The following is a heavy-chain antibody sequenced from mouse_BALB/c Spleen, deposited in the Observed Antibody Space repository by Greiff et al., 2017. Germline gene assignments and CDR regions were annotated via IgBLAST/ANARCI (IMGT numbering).Heavy chain of an antibody. CDR1: GYTFTSYT. CDR2: INPSSGYT. V-gene: IGHV1-4*02. D-gene: IGHD2-4*01. CDR3: ARSGLRSPFAY. Sequence: QVQLKQSAAELARPGASVKMSCKASGYTFTSYTMHWVKQRPGQGLEWIGYINPSSGYTEYNQKFKDKTTLTADKSSSTAYMQLSSLTSEDSAVYYCARSGLRSPFAYWGQGTLVTVSA. J-gene: IGHJ3*01.